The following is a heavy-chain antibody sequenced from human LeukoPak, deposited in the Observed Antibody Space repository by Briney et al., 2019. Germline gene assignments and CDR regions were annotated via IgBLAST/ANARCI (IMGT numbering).Heavy chain of an antibody. CDR3: ARAGLVVSQPYNWFDP. J-gene: IGHJ5*02. CDR1: GYTFIAYY. D-gene: IGHD3-22*01. CDR2: LNPGPGGT. V-gene: IGHV1-2*02. Sequence: GASVEVSCKTSGYTFIAYYLHWVRQAPGQGLEWMGWLNPGPGGTLYAQKFQGRVTMTGDTSISTAYMELSRLRSDDTAVYYCARAGLVVSQPYNWFDPWGQGTLVTVSS.